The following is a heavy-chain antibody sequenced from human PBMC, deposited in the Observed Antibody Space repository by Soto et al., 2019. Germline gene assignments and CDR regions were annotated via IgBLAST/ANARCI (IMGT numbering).Heavy chain of an antibody. Sequence: GGSLRLSCAASGFTFSSYGMHWVRQAPGKGLEWVAVISYDGSNKYYADSVKGRFTISRDNSKNTLYLQMNSLRAEDTAVYYCAKSQYSSPPYGMDVWGQGTTVTVSS. CDR1: GFTFSSYG. D-gene: IGHD6-6*01. V-gene: IGHV3-30*18. J-gene: IGHJ6*02. CDR3: AKSQYSSPPYGMDV. CDR2: ISYDGSNK.